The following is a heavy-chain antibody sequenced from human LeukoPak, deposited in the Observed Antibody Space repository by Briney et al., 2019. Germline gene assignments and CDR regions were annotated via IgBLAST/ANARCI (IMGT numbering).Heavy chain of an antibody. D-gene: IGHD2-2*01. Sequence: GASVKVSCKASGYTFTSYDINWVRQATGQGLEWMGWMNPNSGNTGYAQKFQGRVTMTRNTSISTAYMELSSLRSEDTAVYYCARVCSSTSCYPHNWFDPWGQGTLVAVSS. CDR1: GYTFTSYD. CDR3: ARVCSSTSCYPHNWFDP. CDR2: MNPNSGNT. J-gene: IGHJ5*02. V-gene: IGHV1-8*01.